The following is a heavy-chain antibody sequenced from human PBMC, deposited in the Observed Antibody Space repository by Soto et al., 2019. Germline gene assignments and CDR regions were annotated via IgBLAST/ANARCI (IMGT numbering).Heavy chain of an antibody. CDR2: ISAYNGNT. V-gene: IGHV1-18*01. J-gene: IGHJ4*02. CDR3: ARDLSCSSTSCYPNTVTPNY. D-gene: IGHD2-2*01. Sequence: QVQLVQSGAEVKKPGASVKVSCKASGYTFTSYGISWVRQAPGQGLEWMGWISAYNGNTNYAQKLQGRVTMTTDTATSTAYMELRSLRSDDTAVYYCARDLSCSSTSCYPNTVTPNYWGQGTLVTVSS. CDR1: GYTFTSYG.